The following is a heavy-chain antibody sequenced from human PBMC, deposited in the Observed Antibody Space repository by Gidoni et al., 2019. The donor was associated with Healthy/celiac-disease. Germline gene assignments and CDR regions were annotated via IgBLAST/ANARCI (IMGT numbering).Heavy chain of an antibody. V-gene: IGHV4-59*01. D-gene: IGHD3-10*01. Sequence: QVQLQESGPGLVKPSETLSLTCTVSGGSISSYYWSWIRQPPGKGLEWIGYIYYSGSTNYNPSLKSRVTISVDTSKNQFSLKLSSVTAADTAVYYCARDHHYYGSGSLGGGYYYYGMDVWGQGTTVTVSS. CDR2: IYYSGST. J-gene: IGHJ6*02. CDR3: ARDHHYYGSGSLGGGYYYYGMDV. CDR1: GGSISSYY.